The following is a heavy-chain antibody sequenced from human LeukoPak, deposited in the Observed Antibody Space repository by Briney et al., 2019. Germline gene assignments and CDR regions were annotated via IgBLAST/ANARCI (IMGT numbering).Heavy chain of an antibody. J-gene: IGHJ2*01. CDR1: GFTFNNYA. D-gene: IGHD1-26*01. V-gene: IGHV3-23*01. CDR2: ITGDGRST. CDR3: AKSGTMGPTRFDWYFDL. Sequence: GGSLRLSCAASGFTFNNYAMGWVRQTPGKGLEWVSGITGDGRSTYYADSVKGRFTISRDDSKNTLYLQVNSLRAEDTAAYFCAKSGTMGPTRFDWYFDLWGRGTQVIVSS.